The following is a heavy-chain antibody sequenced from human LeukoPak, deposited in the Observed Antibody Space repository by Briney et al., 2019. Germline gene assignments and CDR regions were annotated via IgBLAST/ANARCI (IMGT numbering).Heavy chain of an antibody. Sequence: ASVKVSCKASGYTFTGYYIHWVRQAPGQGLEWMGLINPNSGNTGYAQKFQGGVTMTEDTSTDTAYMELSSLRSEDTAVYYCAREVLLWFGELSHYYYYYMDVWGKGTTVTISS. CDR2: INPNSGNT. V-gene: IGHV1-8*02. CDR3: AREVLLWFGELSHYYYYYMDV. CDR1: GYTFTGYY. D-gene: IGHD3-10*01. J-gene: IGHJ6*03.